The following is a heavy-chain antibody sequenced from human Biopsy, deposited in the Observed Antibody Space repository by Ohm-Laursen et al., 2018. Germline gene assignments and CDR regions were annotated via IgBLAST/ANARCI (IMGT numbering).Heavy chain of an antibody. CDR3: ARGGSGSGYYGMDV. CDR2: IIPIVGIT. J-gene: IGHJ6*02. CDR1: GATFSRSA. V-gene: IGHV1-69*04. Sequence: VSSVKVSCKPSGATFSRSAFFWVRQAPGQGLVYLGRIIPIVGITNHAQTFQGRITLAADKSTFMVYMELSRLRSDDTAIYYCARGGSGSGYYGMDVWGQGATVSVSS. D-gene: IGHD3-10*01.